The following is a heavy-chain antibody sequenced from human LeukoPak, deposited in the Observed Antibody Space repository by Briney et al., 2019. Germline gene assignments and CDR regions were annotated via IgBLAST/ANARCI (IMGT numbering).Heavy chain of an antibody. Sequence: PSETLSLTCTVSGGSMSSGGYYWSWIRQHPGKGLEWIGYIHYSGSTYYNPSLRSRVTISVDTSKNQFSLKLSSVTAADTAVYYCARSHHYCSGGSCYSPNWFDPWGQGTLVTVSS. CDR3: ARSHHYCSGGSCYSPNWFDP. CDR2: IHYSGST. V-gene: IGHV4-31*03. D-gene: IGHD2-15*01. J-gene: IGHJ5*02. CDR1: GGSMSSGGYY.